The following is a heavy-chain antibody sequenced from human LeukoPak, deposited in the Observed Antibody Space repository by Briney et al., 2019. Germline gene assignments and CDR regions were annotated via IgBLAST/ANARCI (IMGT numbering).Heavy chain of an antibody. CDR3: AGSVTSRVVLDY. D-gene: IGHD3-10*01. CDR2: IYYSGST. CDR1: GGSISSGGYY. J-gene: IGHJ4*02. V-gene: IGHV4-31*03. Sequence: SQTLSLTCTVSGGSISSGGYYWSWIRQHPGKGLEWIGYIYYSGSTYYNPSLKSRVAISVDTSKNQFSLKLSSVAAGDTAIYYCAGSVTSRVVLDYWGQGTLVTVSS.